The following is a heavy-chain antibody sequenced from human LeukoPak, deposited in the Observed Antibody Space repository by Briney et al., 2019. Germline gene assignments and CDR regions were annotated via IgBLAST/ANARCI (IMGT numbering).Heavy chain of an antibody. D-gene: IGHD3-10*01. J-gene: IGHJ4*02. Sequence: GASVKVSCKASGYTFTGYYMHWVRPAPGQGLEWMGWINPNSGGTNYAQKFQGRVTMTRDTSISTAYMELSRLRSDDTAVYYCARDYRYYYGSGSSYYFDYWGQGTLVTVSS. CDR3: ARDYRYYYGSGSSYYFDY. CDR1: GYTFTGYY. CDR2: INPNSGGT. V-gene: IGHV1-2*02.